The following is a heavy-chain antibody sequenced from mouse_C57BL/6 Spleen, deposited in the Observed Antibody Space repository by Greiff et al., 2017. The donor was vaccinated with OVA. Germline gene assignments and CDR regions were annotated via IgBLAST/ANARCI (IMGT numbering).Heavy chain of an antibody. CDR2: INPIYGGT. CDR3: SRSPFITTAHWYFDV. V-gene: IGHV1-53*01. CDR1: GYTFTSYW. Sequence: VQLPQPGPELVKPGASVKLSCKASGYTFTSYWMHWVKQRPGQGLEWIGIINPIYGGTNYNEKFKSKATLTVDKSSSAAYMQLSSLTYEDSAVSYCSRSPFITTAHWYFDVWGTGTTVTVSS. J-gene: IGHJ1*03. D-gene: IGHD1-1*01.